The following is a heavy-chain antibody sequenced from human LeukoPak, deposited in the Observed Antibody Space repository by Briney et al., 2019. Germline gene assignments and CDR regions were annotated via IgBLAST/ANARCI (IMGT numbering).Heavy chain of an antibody. CDR1: GGTFSSHA. CDR3: ARDYYDSSGYYYYWYFDL. J-gene: IGHJ2*01. D-gene: IGHD3-22*01. CDR2: IIPIFGTA. V-gene: IGHV1-69*05. Sequence: SVKVSCKASGGTFSSHAISWVRQAPGQGLEWMGRIIPIFGTANYAQKFQGRVTITTDESTSTAYMELSSLRSEDTAVYYCARDYYDSSGYYYYWYFDLWGRGTLVTVSS.